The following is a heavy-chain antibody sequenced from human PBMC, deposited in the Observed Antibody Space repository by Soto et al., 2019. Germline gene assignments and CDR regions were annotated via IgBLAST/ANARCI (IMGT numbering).Heavy chain of an antibody. V-gene: IGHV3-15*01. Sequence: GGSLRLSCVASGFNLSHPWMTWVRQAAGKGLEWVGRIKSKTDGGTADYAAPVKGRATISRDDSKNTVYLQMNNLKTEDTAVYYCTTGIYYDILTGYHNVAYWGQGALVTVSS. CDR3: TTGIYYDILTGYHNVAY. D-gene: IGHD3-9*01. J-gene: IGHJ4*02. CDR1: GFNLSHPW. CDR2: IKSKTDGGTA.